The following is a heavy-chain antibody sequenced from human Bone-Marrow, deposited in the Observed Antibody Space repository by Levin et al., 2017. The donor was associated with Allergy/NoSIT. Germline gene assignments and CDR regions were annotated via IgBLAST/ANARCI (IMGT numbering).Heavy chain of an antibody. CDR1: GGRFSNYA. V-gene: IGHV1-69*13. CDR2: IIPAFGST. Sequence: ASVKVSCKASGGRFSNYAISWVRQAPGQGLEWMGGIIPAFGSTNYAQKFQGRVTIIANESTSTAYMELRSLKSEDTAVYYCARARDGYYGSGSFDFWGQGTLLTVSS. D-gene: IGHD3-10*01. J-gene: IGHJ4*02. CDR3: ARARDGYYGSGSFDF.